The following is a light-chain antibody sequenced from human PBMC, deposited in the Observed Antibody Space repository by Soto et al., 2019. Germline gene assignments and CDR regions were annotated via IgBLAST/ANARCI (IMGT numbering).Light chain of an antibody. CDR3: QQYNSYSPWT. J-gene: IGKJ1*01. CDR2: KAS. Sequence: DIQMTQSPSTLSASVGDRVTITCRASQSISSWLAWYQQKPGKAPKLLIYKASTLPSGVPSRFSGSGSGTEFTLTISSLQPDDFATYYCQQYNSYSPWTFGQGTKVEIK. CDR1: QSISSW. V-gene: IGKV1-5*03.